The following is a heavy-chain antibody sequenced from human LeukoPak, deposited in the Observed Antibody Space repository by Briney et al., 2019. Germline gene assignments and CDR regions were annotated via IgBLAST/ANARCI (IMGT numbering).Heavy chain of an antibody. CDR3: ARDQDILLWFGESIRFDP. Sequence: ASVKVSCKASEGTFTSYYRHWVRQPPEQGLEGMGIISPIGSSTNYAQKFQGRVTMTRDTSTSTVYMELSSLRSEDTAVYYCARDQDILLWFGESIRFDPWGQGTLVTVSS. V-gene: IGHV1-46*01. J-gene: IGHJ5*02. CDR1: EGTFTSYY. D-gene: IGHD3-10*01. CDR2: ISPIGSST.